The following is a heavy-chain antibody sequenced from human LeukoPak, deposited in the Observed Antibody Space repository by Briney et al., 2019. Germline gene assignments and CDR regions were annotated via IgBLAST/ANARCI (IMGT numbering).Heavy chain of an antibody. CDR1: GFTSSNYA. CDR2: ISGSGGST. J-gene: IGHJ4*02. Sequence: GGSLRLSCAASGFTSSNYAMSWVRQAPGKGLEWVSVISGSGGSTYYADSVKGRFTISRDNSKNTLYLQMNSLRAEDTAVYYCAKDRTRIMITFGDHTLYYFDYWGQGTLVTVSS. D-gene: IGHD3-16*01. V-gene: IGHV3-23*01. CDR3: AKDRTRIMITFGDHTLYYFDY.